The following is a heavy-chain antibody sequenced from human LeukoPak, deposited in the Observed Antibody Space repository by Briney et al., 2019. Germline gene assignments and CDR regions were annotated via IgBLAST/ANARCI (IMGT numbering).Heavy chain of an antibody. V-gene: IGHV3-30*18. CDR2: ISHDANHK. Sequence: PGRSLRLSCAASGFSFSTYGMHWARQSPGKGLEWVAVISHDANHKFYGDSVKGRFTISRGNSKNTLYLQMNSLRAEDTAIYYCAKFLGYCSSTRCCCGFDIWGQGTMVTVSS. CDR1: GFSFSTYG. J-gene: IGHJ3*02. CDR3: AKFLGYCSSTRCCCGFDI. D-gene: IGHD2-2*01.